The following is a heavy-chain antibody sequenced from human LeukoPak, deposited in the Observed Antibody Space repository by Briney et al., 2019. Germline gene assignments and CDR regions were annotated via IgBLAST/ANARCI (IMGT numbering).Heavy chain of an antibody. D-gene: IGHD3-10*01. CDR2: ISGSGGST. V-gene: IGHV3-23*01. CDR3: VSESGYYYMDV. J-gene: IGHJ6*03. Sequence: GGSLRLSCAASGFTFSSYGMSWFRQAPGKGLEWVSAISGSGGSTYYADSVKGRFTISRDNSKNTLYLQMNSLRAEDTAVYYCVSESGYYYMDVWGKGTTVTISS. CDR1: GFTFSSYG.